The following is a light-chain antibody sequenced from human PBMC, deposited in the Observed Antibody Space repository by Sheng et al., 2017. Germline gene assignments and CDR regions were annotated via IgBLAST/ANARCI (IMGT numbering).Light chain of an antibody. CDR1: QSVSSN. CDR3: QQYYAWPLT. V-gene: IGKV3D-15*03. J-gene: IGKJ4*01. Sequence: EVVMTQSPATLSLSPGESATLSCRASQSVSSNLAWYQQKPGQAPRLLIYAASIRATGIPARFSGSGSGTEFTLTISILQSEDFAVYYCQQYYAWPLTFGGGTKVEI. CDR2: AAS.